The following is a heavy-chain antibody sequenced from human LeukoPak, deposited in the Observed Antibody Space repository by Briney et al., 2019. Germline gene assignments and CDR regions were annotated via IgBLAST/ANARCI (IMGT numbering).Heavy chain of an antibody. CDR1: GFTFSGYT. V-gene: IGHV3-21*01. CDR3: ARTFSGDNCYLSCPFDY. Sequence: GGSLRLSCAASGFTFSGYTLNWVRQAPGKGLEWVSSISSSSIYMYYADSVEGRFTISRDNAKNSLYLQMNSLRAEDTVVYYCARTFSGDNCYLSCPFDYWGQGTLVTVSS. D-gene: IGHD2-15*01. J-gene: IGHJ4*02. CDR2: ISSSSIYM.